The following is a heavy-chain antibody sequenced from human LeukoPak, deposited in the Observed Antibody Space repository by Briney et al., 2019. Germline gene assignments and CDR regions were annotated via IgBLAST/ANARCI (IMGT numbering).Heavy chain of an antibody. J-gene: IGHJ6*03. V-gene: IGHV1-2*02. CDR1: GYTFTGYY. CDR2: INPNSGGT. Sequence: GASVKVSCKASGYTFTGYYMHWVRQAPGQGLEWMGWINPNSGGTNYAQKFQGRVTMTRDTSISTAYMELSRLRSDDTAVYYCARDKYPDYYYYMDVWGKGTTVTVSS. CDR3: ARDKYPDYYYYMDV. D-gene: IGHD2/OR15-2a*01.